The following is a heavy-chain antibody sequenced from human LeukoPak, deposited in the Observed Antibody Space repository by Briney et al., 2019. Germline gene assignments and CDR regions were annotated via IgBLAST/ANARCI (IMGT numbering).Heavy chain of an antibody. Sequence: SGGSLRLSCTASGFTFGDYAMSWVRQAPGKGLEWVGFIRSKAYGGTTEYAASVKGRFTISRDDSKSVAYLQMNSLKTEDTAVYYCTSFRIAVAPILPSYWGQGTLVTVSS. CDR2: IRSKAYGGTT. CDR1: GFTFGDYA. D-gene: IGHD6-19*01. CDR3: TSFRIAVAPILPSY. J-gene: IGHJ4*02. V-gene: IGHV3-49*04.